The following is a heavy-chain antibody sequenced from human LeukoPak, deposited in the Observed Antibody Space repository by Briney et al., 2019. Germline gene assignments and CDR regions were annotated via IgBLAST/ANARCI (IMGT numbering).Heavy chain of an antibody. V-gene: IGHV3-74*01. CDR1: GFTFSSYW. D-gene: IGHD6-19*01. CDR2: INSDGSST. J-gene: IGHJ4*02. Sequence: GGSLRLSCAASGFTFSSYWKHWVRHAPGKGLVWVSRINSDGSSTNYADSVKGRFTISRDNAKNTLYLQINSLRAEDTAVYYCASPIAEAGPYYFDYWGQGTLVTVSS. CDR3: ASPIAEAGPYYFDY.